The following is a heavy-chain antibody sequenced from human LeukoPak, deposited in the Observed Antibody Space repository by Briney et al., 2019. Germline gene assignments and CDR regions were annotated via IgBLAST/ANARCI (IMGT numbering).Heavy chain of an antibody. V-gene: IGHV3-9*01. CDR3: ARRLEMATIGYFDY. CDR1: GLTFDDYA. Sequence: GGSLRLSCAASGLTFDDYAMHRVRQAPGKGLEWVSGISWNSGSIGYADSVKGRFTISRDNAKNSLYLQMNSLRAEDTALCYCARRLEMATIGYFDYWGQGTLVTVSS. J-gene: IGHJ4*02. CDR2: ISWNSGSI. D-gene: IGHD5-24*01.